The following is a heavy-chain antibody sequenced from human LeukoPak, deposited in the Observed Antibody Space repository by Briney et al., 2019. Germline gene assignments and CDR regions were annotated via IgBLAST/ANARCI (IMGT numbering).Heavy chain of an antibody. J-gene: IGHJ4*02. Sequence: SETLSLTCTVSGGSISSYYWSWIRQPAGKGLEWIGRIYISGSTNYNPSLKSRVTISVDTSKNQFSLKLSSVTAADTAVYYCARGGYDSSGYYRYYFDYWGQGTLVTVSS. V-gene: IGHV4-4*07. CDR1: GGSISSYY. D-gene: IGHD3-22*01. CDR3: ARGGYDSSGYYRYYFDY. CDR2: IYISGST.